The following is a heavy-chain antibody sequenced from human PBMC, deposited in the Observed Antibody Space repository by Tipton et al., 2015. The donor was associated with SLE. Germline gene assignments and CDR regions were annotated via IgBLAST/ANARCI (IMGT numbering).Heavy chain of an antibody. CDR1: GFTFSDYA. CDR2: IAGHGLTT. CDR3: AKTWRYDFWSGFDY. V-gene: IGHV3-23*01. D-gene: IGHD3-3*01. Sequence: SLRLSCAVSGFTFSDYAMSWVRQAPGKGLEWVSAIAGHGLTTYYADSVKGRFTISRDNSKNTLYLQMNSLRAEDTAVYYCAKTWRYDFWSGFDYWGQGTLVTVSS. J-gene: IGHJ4*02.